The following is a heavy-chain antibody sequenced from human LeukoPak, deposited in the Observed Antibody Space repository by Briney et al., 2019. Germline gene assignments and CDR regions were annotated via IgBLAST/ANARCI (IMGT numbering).Heavy chain of an antibody. CDR2: ISSRSSYI. CDR3: ARGDGYNYDY. J-gene: IGHJ4*02. V-gene: IGHV3-21*01. D-gene: IGHD5-24*01. Sequence: GGSLRLFCAASGFTFSICSMIWVRQAPGKGLEWVSSISSRSSYIYYEDSVKGRFTISRDNAKNSLYLQMNSLRAEDTAVYYCARGDGYNYDYWGQGTLVTVSS. CDR1: GFTFSICS.